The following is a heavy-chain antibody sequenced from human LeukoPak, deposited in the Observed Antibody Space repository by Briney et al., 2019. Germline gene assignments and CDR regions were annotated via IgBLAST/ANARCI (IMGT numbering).Heavy chain of an antibody. D-gene: IGHD5-24*01. CDR2: IIPIFGTA. CDR3: ARGEQEEEIATNPFDY. Sequence: ASVKVSCKASGGTFSSYAISWVRQAPGQGLEWMGGIIPIFGTANYAQKFQGRVTITADESTSTAYMELSSLRSEDTAVYYCARGEQEEEIATNPFDYWGQGTLVTVSS. J-gene: IGHJ4*02. V-gene: IGHV1-69*13. CDR1: GGTFSSYA.